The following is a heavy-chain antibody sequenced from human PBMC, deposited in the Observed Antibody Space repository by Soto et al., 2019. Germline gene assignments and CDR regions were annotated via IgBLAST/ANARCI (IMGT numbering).Heavy chain of an antibody. Sequence: QVQLQESGPGLVKPSQTLSLTCTVSGGSISSGDYYWSWIRQPPGKGLEWIGYIYYSGSTYYNPSLKSRVTISVDTSKNQFSLKLSSVTAADTAVYYCARGVHYYDSSGYYYNAFDIWGQGTMVTVSS. D-gene: IGHD3-22*01. CDR2: IYYSGST. J-gene: IGHJ3*02. CDR1: GGSISSGDYY. CDR3: ARGVHYYDSSGYYYNAFDI. V-gene: IGHV4-30-4*01.